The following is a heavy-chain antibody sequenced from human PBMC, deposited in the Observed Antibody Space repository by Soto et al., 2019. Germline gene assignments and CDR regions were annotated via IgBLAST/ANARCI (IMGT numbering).Heavy chain of an antibody. V-gene: IGHV3-23*01. D-gene: IGHD1-7*01. CDR3: AKGPGPYNWNYNDF. CDR2: ITDNGGST. CDR1: GFTFSRDG. Sequence: GGSLRLSCAASGFTFSRDGMSWVRQAPGKGLEWVSLITDNGGSTYYADSVKGRFTISRDNTKNTLYLQMNSLRAEDTAVYYCAKGPGPYNWNYNDFWGQGTLVTVSS. J-gene: IGHJ4*02.